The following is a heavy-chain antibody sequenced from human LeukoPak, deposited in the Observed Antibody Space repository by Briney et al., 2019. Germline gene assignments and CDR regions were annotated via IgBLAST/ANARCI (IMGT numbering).Heavy chain of an antibody. D-gene: IGHD4-17*01. V-gene: IGHV4-39*01. Sequence: SETLSLTCTVSGDSISSTGYYWGWIRQPPGKGLEWIASMYHSGSTYHNPSLKSRVTISVDTSKNQLSLKLSSVTAADTAIYYCARHEHSASFYGLSWFDPWGQGTLVTVSS. J-gene: IGHJ5*02. CDR1: GDSISSTGYY. CDR3: ARHEHSASFYGLSWFDP. CDR2: MYHSGST.